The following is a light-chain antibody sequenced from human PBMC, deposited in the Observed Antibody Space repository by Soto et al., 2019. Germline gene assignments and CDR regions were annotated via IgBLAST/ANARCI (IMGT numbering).Light chain of an antibody. CDR2: GAS. CDR1: QSVSSN. V-gene: IGKV3-15*01. CDR3: QKYSSVIT. Sequence: EIVMTQSPATLSVSPGERATLSCRASQSVSSNLAWYQQKPGQAPRLLIYGASTRATGIPARFSGSGSGTEFTLTISSLQSEDVATYYCQKYSSVITFGQGTRLEI. J-gene: IGKJ5*01.